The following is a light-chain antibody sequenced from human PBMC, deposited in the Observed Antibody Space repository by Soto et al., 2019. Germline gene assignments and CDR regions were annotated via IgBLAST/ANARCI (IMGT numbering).Light chain of an antibody. Sequence: QSVLTQPPSVSGAPGQRVTISCTGSSSNIGAGYDVHWYQQLPGTAPKLLIYGNSNRPSGVPDRFSGSKSGTSASLAITGLQAEDEADYYCQSYDSRQSALFGGGTQLTVL. CDR2: GNS. CDR1: SSNIGAGYD. J-gene: IGLJ3*02. CDR3: QSYDSRQSAL. V-gene: IGLV1-40*01.